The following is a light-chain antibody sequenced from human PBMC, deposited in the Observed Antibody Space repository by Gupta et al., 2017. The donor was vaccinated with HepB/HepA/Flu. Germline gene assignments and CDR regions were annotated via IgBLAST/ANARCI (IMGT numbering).Light chain of an antibody. V-gene: IGLV2-14*03. CDR1: NSDVGDYNY. CDR2: DDR. Sequence: QSALTQHASASGSTGLAAAISCDGTNSDVGDYNYVSWYQQHPGKAPKLMIYDDRNRPSGVSNRFSGSKSGNTASLTISGLQAEDEADYYCTSYTSTNTWVFGGGTKLTVL. J-gene: IGLJ3*02. CDR3: TSYTSTNTWV.